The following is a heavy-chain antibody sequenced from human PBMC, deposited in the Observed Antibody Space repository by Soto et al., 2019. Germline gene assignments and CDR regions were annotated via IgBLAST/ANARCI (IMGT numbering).Heavy chain of an antibody. D-gene: IGHD3-22*01. CDR2: IWYDGSNK. Sequence: GGSLRLSCAASGFTFSSYGMHWVRQAPGKGLEWVAVIWYDGSNKYYADSLKGRFTISRDNSKKTLYLQVNSLRAEDKDVFFCARDDYDSSGYYYVDYWGQGTLVTVAS. CDR3: ARDDYDSSGYYYVDY. CDR1: GFTFSSYG. J-gene: IGHJ4*02. V-gene: IGHV3-33*01.